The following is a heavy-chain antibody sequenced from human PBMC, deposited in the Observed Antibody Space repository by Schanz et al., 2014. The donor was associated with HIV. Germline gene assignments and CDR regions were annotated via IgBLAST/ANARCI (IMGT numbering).Heavy chain of an antibody. Sequence: EELLLESGGGLVQPGGSLRLSCAASGFTFTSYALSWVRQAPGKGLEWVSGISGRGGFTYYSDSVKGRFTIFRDNSKNTLYLQLNSLRAEDTAVYYCAKEGTGYSSGWYGFTCWGQGTQVTVSS. CDR1: GFTFTSYA. D-gene: IGHD6-19*01. CDR2: ISGRGGFT. J-gene: IGHJ4*02. V-gene: IGHV3-23*01. CDR3: AKEGTGYSSGWYGFTC.